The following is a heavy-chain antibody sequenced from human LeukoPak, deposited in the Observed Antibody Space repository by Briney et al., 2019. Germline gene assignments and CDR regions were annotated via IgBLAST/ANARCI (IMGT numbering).Heavy chain of an antibody. Sequence: ESSETLSLTCTVSGGSISSYYWSWIRQPPGKGLEWIGYIYYGGSTNYNPSLKSQVSISVDTSKNQFSLKLSSVTAADTAVYYCARDGNPFDYWGQGILVTVSS. CDR3: ARDGNPFDY. J-gene: IGHJ4*02. CDR1: GGSISSYY. V-gene: IGHV4-59*01. CDR2: IYYGGST.